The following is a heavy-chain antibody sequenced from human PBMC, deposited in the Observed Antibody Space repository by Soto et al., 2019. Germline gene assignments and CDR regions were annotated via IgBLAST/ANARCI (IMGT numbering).Heavy chain of an antibody. CDR2: ISGVDSYI. J-gene: IGHJ6*02. V-gene: IGHV3-21*01. CDR1: GFTFSSYT. CDR3: ARSLYYYSGMDV. Sequence: GSLRLSCAASGFTFSSYTMNWVRQAPGKGLEWVSSISGVDSYIYYGDSLKGRFTISRDNAKKPLYLQLHSLRAEDTAVYFCARSLYYYSGMDVWGQGTTVTVSS.